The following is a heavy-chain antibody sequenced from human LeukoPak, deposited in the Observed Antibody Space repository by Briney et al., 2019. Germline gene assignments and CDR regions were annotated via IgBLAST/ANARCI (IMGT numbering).Heavy chain of an antibody. D-gene: IGHD3-3*01. CDR1: GFNFNRYW. Sequence: GGSLRLSCAASGFNFNRYWMSWLRQAPGKGLEWVANIKHDGSEQNYVGSVKGRFTISRDNAKDSLYLQMNSLRAEDTAVYYCARTPRSETGVWGQGTTVTVSS. CDR2: IKHDGSEQ. J-gene: IGHJ6*02. CDR3: ARTPRSETGV. V-gene: IGHV3-7*01.